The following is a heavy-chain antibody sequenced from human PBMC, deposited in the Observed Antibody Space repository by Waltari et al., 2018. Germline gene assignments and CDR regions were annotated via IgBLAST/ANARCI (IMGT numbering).Heavy chain of an antibody. CDR3: ATWRENAFDV. V-gene: IGHV1-2*05. CDR2: INPNSGGT. J-gene: IGHJ3*01. D-gene: IGHD1-1*01. Sequence: QVQLVQSGAEMKERGDSGRVSCEASGYTFPGYFIHWVRQAPGQGLEWMGRINPNSGGTNYAQKFQGRVTLTRDKSINTAYMDLSRLTSDDTGMYYCATWRENAFDVWGQGTMVTVST. CDR1: GYTFPGYF.